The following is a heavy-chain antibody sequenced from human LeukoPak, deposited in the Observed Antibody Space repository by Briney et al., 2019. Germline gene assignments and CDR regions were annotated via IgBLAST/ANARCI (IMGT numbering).Heavy chain of an antibody. V-gene: IGHV3-7*01. Sequence: GGSLRFSCAASGFTFSSYWMSWVRQAPGKGLEWVANIKQDGSEKYYVDSVKGRFTISRDNAKNSLYLQMNSLRAKDTAVYYCARVCSGGSCYPLGDAFDIWGQGTMVTVSS. J-gene: IGHJ3*02. CDR1: GFTFSSYW. CDR3: ARVCSGGSCYPLGDAFDI. D-gene: IGHD2-15*01. CDR2: IKQDGSEK.